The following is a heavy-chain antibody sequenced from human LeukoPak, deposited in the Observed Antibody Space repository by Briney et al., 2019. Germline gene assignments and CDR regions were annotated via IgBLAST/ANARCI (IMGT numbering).Heavy chain of an antibody. CDR3: AGGGNWNIDY. V-gene: IGHV4-4*07. D-gene: IGHD1/OR15-1a*01. J-gene: IGHJ4*02. CDR2: IYPSGST. CDR1: GGSISSYY. Sequence: SETLSLTCTVSGGSISSYYWSWIRQPAGKGLEWIGRIYPSGSTNYNPSLKSRVTMSVDTYKNQFSLKVISVAAADTAVYYCAGGGNWNIDYWGQGTLVTVSS.